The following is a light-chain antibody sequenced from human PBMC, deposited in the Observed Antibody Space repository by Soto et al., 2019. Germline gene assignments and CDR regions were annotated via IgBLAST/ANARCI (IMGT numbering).Light chain of an antibody. V-gene: IGKV3-20*01. J-gene: IGKJ5*01. CDR1: QSVSSSY. CDR2: GAS. Sequence: EIVMTQSPGTLSLSPGERVTISCRASQSVSSSYLAWYQQKPGQAPRLLIYGASSRATGIPARFSGSGSGTDFSLTISRLEPEDVAVYYCQQYGSSLSLTFGQGTRLEIK. CDR3: QQYGSSLSLT.